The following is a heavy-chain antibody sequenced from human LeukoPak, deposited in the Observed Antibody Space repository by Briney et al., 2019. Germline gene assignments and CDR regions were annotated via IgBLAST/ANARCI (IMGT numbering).Heavy chain of an antibody. J-gene: IGHJ4*02. V-gene: IGHV3-30-3*01. CDR3: ARARFGYNRGPFDY. CDR2: ISYDGSNK. D-gene: IGHD5-24*01. Sequence: PGRSLRLSCAASGFTFSSYAMHWVRQAPGKGLEWVAFISYDGSNKHYADSVKGRFTISRDNSKNTLYMQMNSPRPEDTAVYYCARARFGYNRGPFDYWGQGILVTVSS. CDR1: GFTFSSYA.